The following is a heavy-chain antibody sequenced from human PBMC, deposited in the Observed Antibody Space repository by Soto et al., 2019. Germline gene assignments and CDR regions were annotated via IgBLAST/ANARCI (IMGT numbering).Heavy chain of an antibody. CDR2: INHRGST. D-gene: IGHD6-13*01. J-gene: IGHJ5*02. CDR1: GGSFSGYY. V-gene: IGHV4-34*01. Sequence: PSETLSLTCAVYGGSFSGYYWSWIRQPPGKGLEWIGEINHRGSTNYNPSLKSRVTISVDTSKNQFSLKLSSVTAADTAVYYCASGYSSSWYYYWFDPWGHGTLVTVSS. CDR3: ASGYSSSWYYYWFDP.